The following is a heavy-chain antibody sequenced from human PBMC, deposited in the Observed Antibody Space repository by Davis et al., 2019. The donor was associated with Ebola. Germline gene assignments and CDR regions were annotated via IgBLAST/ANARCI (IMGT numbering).Heavy chain of an antibody. CDR3: AKDKGSKSSSWYIAFDI. Sequence: GESLKISCAASGFTFSSYAMSWVRQAPGKGLEWVSAISGSGGSTYHADSVKGRFTISRDNSKNTLYLQMNSLRAEDTAVYYCAKDKGSKSSSWYIAFDIWGQGTMVTVSS. V-gene: IGHV3-23*01. J-gene: IGHJ3*02. CDR2: ISGSGGST. CDR1: GFTFSSYA. D-gene: IGHD6-13*01.